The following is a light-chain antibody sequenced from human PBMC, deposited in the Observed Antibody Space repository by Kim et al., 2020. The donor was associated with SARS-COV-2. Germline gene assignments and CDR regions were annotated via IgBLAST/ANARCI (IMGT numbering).Light chain of an antibody. CDR1: QSVTTF. V-gene: IGKV3-11*02. Sequence: EIVLTQSPATLSLSPGERATLSCRASQSVTTFLAWYQQKPGQAPSLLIYDASCRATGVPARFSGSGSGRDFTLTISSLEPEDFAVYYCHHRSDWPLTFGGGTKVDIK. CDR3: HHRSDWPLT. CDR2: DAS. J-gene: IGKJ4*01.